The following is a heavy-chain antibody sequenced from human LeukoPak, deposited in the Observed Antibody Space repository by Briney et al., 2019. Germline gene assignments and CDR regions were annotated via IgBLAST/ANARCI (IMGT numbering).Heavy chain of an antibody. CDR2: IYPRDGST. CDR1: GYTFTSNY. J-gene: IGHJ4*02. CDR3: ARDQEGLDY. V-gene: IGHV1-46*01. Sequence: ASVKVSCKASGYTFTSNYIHWVRQAPGQGLEWMGMIYPRDGSTSYAQKFQGRVTVTRDTSTSTVHMELSGRRSEDTAVYYCARDQEGLDYWGQGTLVTVSS.